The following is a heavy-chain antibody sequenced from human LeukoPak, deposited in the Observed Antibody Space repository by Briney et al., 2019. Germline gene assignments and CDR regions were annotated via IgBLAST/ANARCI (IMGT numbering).Heavy chain of an antibody. CDR3: AKDPRRGGLWYYFDY. J-gene: IGHJ4*02. CDR1: GFSFSSYG. CDR2: IWDDGNNK. V-gene: IGHV3-30*02. Sequence: GGSLRLSCAASGFSFSSYGMHWVRQAPGKGLEWVAFIWDDGNNKYYADSVKGRFTISRDNSKNTLYLQMNGLRAEDTAVYYCAKDPRRGGLWYYFDYWGQGTLVTVSS. D-gene: IGHD4/OR15-4a*01.